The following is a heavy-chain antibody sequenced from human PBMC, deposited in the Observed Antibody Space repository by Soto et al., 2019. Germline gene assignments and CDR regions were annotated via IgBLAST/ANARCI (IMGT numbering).Heavy chain of an antibody. CDR2: IYHRGST. J-gene: IGHJ6*02. V-gene: IGHV4-4*02. CDR1: GGSISSSNW. D-gene: IGHD1-26*01. Sequence: QVQLQESGPGLVKPSGTLSLTCAVSGGSISSSNWWSWVRQPPGKGLEWIGEIYHRGSTSYNPSLKSLVTISVDKSKNQFSLKLSSVTAADTAVYYCARVSGSYYYGMDVWGQGTTVTVSS. CDR3: ARVSGSYYYGMDV.